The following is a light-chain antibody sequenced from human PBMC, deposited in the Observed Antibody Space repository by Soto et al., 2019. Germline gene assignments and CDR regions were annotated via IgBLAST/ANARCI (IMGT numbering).Light chain of an antibody. CDR1: QSISSR. CDR3: QQYSSYWV. CDR2: DAS. J-gene: IGKJ1*01. V-gene: IGKV1-5*01. Sequence: DIQMTQSPSTLSASVGDRVTITCRASQSISSRLAWYQKKPGKAPKLLIYDASSLESGVPSRFSGSGSGTEFTLTISSLQPDDFATYYCQQYSSYWVFGQGTKVDI.